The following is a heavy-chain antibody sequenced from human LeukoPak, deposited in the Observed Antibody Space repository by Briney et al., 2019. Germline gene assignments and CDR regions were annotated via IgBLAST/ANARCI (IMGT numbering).Heavy chain of an antibody. CDR2: IKLDGSEK. D-gene: IGHD1-26*01. Sequence: GGSLRLSCAASGFTFSNAWMSWVRQAPGKGLEWVANIKLDGSEKYYVDSVKGRFTISRDNAKNSLYLQMNSLRAEDTAMYYCARAPIGRAYAFDIWGQGTMVTVSS. CDR1: GFTFSNAW. CDR3: ARAPIGRAYAFDI. J-gene: IGHJ3*02. V-gene: IGHV3-7*01.